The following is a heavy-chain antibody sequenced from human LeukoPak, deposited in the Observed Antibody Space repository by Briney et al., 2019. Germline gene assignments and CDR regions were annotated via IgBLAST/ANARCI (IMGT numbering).Heavy chain of an antibody. D-gene: IGHD3-22*01. CDR2: ISAYNGNT. Sequence: GASVKVSCKASGYTFTSYGFSWVRQAPGQGLEWMGWISAYNGNTNYAQKLQGRVTMTADTSTSTAYMELRSLRSDDTAVYYCAREAEDYYDSSGYYYVEQRREHYFDYWGQGTLVTVSS. CDR1: GYTFTSYG. CDR3: AREAEDYYDSSGYYYVEQRREHYFDY. V-gene: IGHV1-18*01. J-gene: IGHJ4*02.